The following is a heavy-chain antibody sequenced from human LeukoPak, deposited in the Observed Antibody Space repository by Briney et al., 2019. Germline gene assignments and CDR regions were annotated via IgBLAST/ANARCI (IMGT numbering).Heavy chain of an antibody. D-gene: IGHD6-13*01. CDR1: GYTFTGYY. J-gene: IGHJ4*02. V-gene: IGHV1-2*02. Sequence: ASVKVSCKASGYTFTGYYMNWVRQAPGQGLEWMGWINPNSGGTNYAQKLQGRVTMTRDTSISTAYMELSRLRSDDTAVYYCARSSSSSSWIYYFDYWGQGTLVTVSS. CDR3: ARSSSSSSWIYYFDY. CDR2: INPNSGGT.